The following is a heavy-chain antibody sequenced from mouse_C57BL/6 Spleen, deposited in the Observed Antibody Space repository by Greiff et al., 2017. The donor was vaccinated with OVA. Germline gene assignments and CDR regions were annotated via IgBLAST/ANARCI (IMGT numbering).Heavy chain of an antibody. CDR1: GYTFTSYW. V-gene: IGHV1-72*01. CDR3: ARKEGDLPWFAY. Sequence: QVQLQQPGAELVKPGASVKLSCKASGYTFTSYWMHWVKQRPGRGLEWIGRIDPNSGGTKYNEKFKSKATLTVDKPSSTAYMQHSSLPSEDSAVYYYARKEGDLPWFAYWGQGTLVTVSA. CDR2: IDPNSGGT. J-gene: IGHJ3*01.